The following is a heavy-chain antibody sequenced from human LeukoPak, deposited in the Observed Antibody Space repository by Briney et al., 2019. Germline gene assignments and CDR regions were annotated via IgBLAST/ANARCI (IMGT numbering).Heavy chain of an antibody. D-gene: IGHD3-22*01. CDR3: ARGYYYDSSGYNDY. CDR2: IYSGGST. Sequence: ESGGSLRLSCAASGFTVSSNYMSWVRQAPGKGLEWVSVIYSGGSTYYADSVKGRFTISRDNSKNTLYLQMNSLRAEDTAVYYCARGYYYDSSGYNDYWGQGTLVTVSS. CDR1: GFTVSSNY. J-gene: IGHJ4*02. V-gene: IGHV3-66*01.